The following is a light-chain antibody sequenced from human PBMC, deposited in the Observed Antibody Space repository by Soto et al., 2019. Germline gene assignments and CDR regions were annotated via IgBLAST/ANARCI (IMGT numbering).Light chain of an antibody. CDR3: AAWDDSLNGYV. CDR2: YDD. J-gene: IGLJ1*01. Sequence: QSVLTQPPSVSAAPRQRVTISCSGSSSNIGNNVVNWYQQLPGKAPKLLIYYDDLLPSGVSDRFSGSKSGTSASLAISGLQSEDEADYYCAAWDDSLNGYVFGTGTKLTVL. V-gene: IGLV1-36*01. CDR1: SSNIGNNV.